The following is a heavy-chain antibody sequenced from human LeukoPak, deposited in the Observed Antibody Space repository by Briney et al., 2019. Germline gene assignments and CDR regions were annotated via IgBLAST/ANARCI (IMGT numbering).Heavy chain of an antibody. J-gene: IGHJ4*02. D-gene: IGHD4-17*01. Sequence: SETLSLTCTVSGGSISSSSYYWGWIRQPPGKGLEWIGSIYYSGSTYYNPSLKSRVTISVDTSKNQFSLKLSSVTAADTAVYYCASVLLRLLGYWGQGTLVTVSS. V-gene: IGHV4-39*01. CDR3: ASVLLRLLGY. CDR2: IYYSGST. CDR1: GGSISSSSYY.